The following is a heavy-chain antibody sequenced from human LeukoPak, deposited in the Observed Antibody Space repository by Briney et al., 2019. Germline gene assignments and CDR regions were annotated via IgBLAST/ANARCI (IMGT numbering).Heavy chain of an antibody. CDR1: GGSVSSGSYY. D-gene: IGHD3-22*01. Sequence: SETLSLTCTVSGGSVSSGSYYWGWIRQPPGKGLEWIGYIYYSGSTNYNPSLKSRVTISVDTSKNQFSLKLSSVTAADTAVYYCAREGGYYDSSGYYYLIDYWGQGTLVTVSS. V-gene: IGHV4-61*01. CDR3: AREGGYYDSSGYYYLIDY. J-gene: IGHJ4*02. CDR2: IYYSGST.